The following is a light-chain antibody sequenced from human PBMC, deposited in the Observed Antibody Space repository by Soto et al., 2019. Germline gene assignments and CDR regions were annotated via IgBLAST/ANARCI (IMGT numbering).Light chain of an antibody. CDR3: QQYGSSPFT. CDR1: QSFSSSY. J-gene: IGKJ3*01. CDR2: GAS. Sequence: EIVLTQSPGTLSLSPGERATLSCRASQSFSSSYLAWYQQKPGQAPRLLIYGASSRATGIPDRFSGSGSGTAFPPTISRLGPEDFAVHYCQQYGSSPFTFGPGTKVDIK. V-gene: IGKV3-20*01.